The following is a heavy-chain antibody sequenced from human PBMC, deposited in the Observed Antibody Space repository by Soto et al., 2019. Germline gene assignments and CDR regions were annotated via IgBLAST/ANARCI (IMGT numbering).Heavy chain of an antibody. D-gene: IGHD3-3*01. Sequence: KTSETLSLTCAVYGGSFSGYYWSWIRQPPGKGLEWIGEINHSGSTNYNPSLKSRVTISVDTSKNQFSLKLSSVTAADTAVYYCARGGITTFGVVIMDNWFDPWGQGTLVTVSS. CDR2: INHSGST. CDR3: ARGGITTFGVVIMDNWFDP. J-gene: IGHJ5*02. V-gene: IGHV4-34*01. CDR1: GGSFSGYY.